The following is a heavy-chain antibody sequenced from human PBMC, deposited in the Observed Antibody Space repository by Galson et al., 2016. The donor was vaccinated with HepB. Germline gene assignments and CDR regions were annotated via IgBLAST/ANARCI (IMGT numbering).Heavy chain of an antibody. Sequence: SLRLSCAASGFPFSNYPMHWVRQAPGKGLKWVASVSSNEGNKDYADSVKGRFTISRDNSKNTLYLQMSSLRPGDTGVYYCTREEEVTLVRGIWFGDLSASKWFDSWGQGTLVTVSS. V-gene: IGHV3-30-3*01. CDR2: VSSNEGNK. CDR3: TREEEVTLVRGIWFGDLSASKWFDS. CDR1: GFPFSNYP. J-gene: IGHJ5*01. D-gene: IGHD3-10*01.